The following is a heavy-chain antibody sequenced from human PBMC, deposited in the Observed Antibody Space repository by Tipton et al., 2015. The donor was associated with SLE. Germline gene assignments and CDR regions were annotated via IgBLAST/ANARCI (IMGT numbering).Heavy chain of an antibody. D-gene: IGHD2/OR15-2a*01. J-gene: IGHJ2*01. CDR3: ARGLLSTTFALRCHGSRCSNWYFDL. CDR1: GGSISLTSFN. Sequence: LRLSCTVSGGSISLTSFNWGWIRQPPGKGLEWIGCVFHTGNTYYNPSLMSRVTISVDTSKNQFSLKLRSVTAADTAVYYCARGLLSTTFALRCHGSRCSNWYFDLWGRGTLVTVSS. CDR2: VFHTGNT. V-gene: IGHV4-39*07.